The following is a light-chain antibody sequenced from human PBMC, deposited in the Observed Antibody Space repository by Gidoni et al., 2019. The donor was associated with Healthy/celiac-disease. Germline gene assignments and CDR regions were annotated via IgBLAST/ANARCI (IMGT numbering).Light chain of an antibody. CDR3: QRLSTSPLT. J-gene: IGKJ4*01. V-gene: IGKV1-9*01. CDR1: QGISSY. CDR2: AAS. Sequence: DIQLTQSPSFLSASVGDRVTITCRASQGISSYVAWYQQKPGKAPKLLIYAASTLQSGVPSRFSGGGSAAGFTLTISILQPEYFASYYYQRLSTSPLTFGGGTKVEIK.